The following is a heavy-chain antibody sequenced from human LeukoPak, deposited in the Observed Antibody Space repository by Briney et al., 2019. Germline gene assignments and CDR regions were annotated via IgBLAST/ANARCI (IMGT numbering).Heavy chain of an antibody. CDR1: GYTFTSYD. D-gene: IGHD5-18*01. V-gene: IGHV1-8*01. J-gene: IGHJ4*02. Sequence: GASVKVSCKASGYTFTSYDINRVRQATGQGLGWMGWMNPNSGNTGYAQKFQGRVSMTRNTSISTAYMELSSLKSEDTAVYYRARGGGYSYGILDYWAQGTPVTVSS. CDR2: MNPNSGNT. CDR3: ARGGGYSYGILDY.